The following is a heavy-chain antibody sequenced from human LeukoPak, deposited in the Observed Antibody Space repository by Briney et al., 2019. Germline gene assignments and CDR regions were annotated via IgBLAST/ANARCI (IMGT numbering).Heavy chain of an antibody. CDR2: IYYSGST. Sequence: SETLSLTCTVSGGSISSSSYYWGWIRQPPGKGLEWIGSIYYSGSTYYNPSLKSRVTISVDTSKNQFSLKLSSVTAADTAVYYCVSIQLRTSWFDPWGQGTLVTVSS. J-gene: IGHJ5*02. D-gene: IGHD1-1*01. CDR1: GGSISSSSYY. V-gene: IGHV4-39*07. CDR3: VSIQLRTSWFDP.